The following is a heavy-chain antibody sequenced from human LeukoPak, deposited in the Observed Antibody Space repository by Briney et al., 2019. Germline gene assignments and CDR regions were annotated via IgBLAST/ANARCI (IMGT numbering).Heavy chain of an antibody. J-gene: IGHJ4*02. CDR3: ARNMVRGVIISAPVY. CDR2: INHSGST. D-gene: IGHD3-10*01. CDR1: GGSFSGYD. Sequence: SETLSLTCAVYGGSFSGYDWSWIRQPPGKGLEWIGEINHSGSTNYNPSLKSRVTISVDTSKNQFSLKLSSVTAADTAVYYCARNMVRGVIISAPVYWGQGTLVTVSS. V-gene: IGHV4-34*01.